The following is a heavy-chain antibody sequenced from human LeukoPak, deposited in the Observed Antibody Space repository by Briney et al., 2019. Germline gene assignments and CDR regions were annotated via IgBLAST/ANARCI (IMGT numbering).Heavy chain of an antibody. D-gene: IGHD3-3*01. CDR3: ARDRRYDFWSGYPGPWFDP. CDR1: GFTFSSYA. V-gene: IGHV3-30-3*01. J-gene: IGHJ5*02. CDR2: ISYDGSNK. Sequence: PGGSLRLSCAASGFTFSSYAMHWVRQAPGKGLEWVAVISYDGSNKYYADSVKGRFTISRDNSKNTLYLQMNSLRAEDTAVYYCARDRRYDFWSGYPGPWFDPWGQGTLVTVSS.